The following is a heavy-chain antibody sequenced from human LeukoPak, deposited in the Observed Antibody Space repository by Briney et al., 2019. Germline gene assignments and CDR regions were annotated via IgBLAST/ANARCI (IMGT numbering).Heavy chain of an antibody. D-gene: IGHD3-10*01. J-gene: IGHJ5*02. CDR2: MNPNSGNT. V-gene: IGHV1-8*03. CDR3: PRFTGEGNWFDH. Sequence: ASVKVSCKASGYTFTSHDINWVRQAAGQGLEWMRWMNPNSGNTGYAQKFQGRVTTTRNTSISTTYMQLSSLRSEDTSVYYCPRFTGEGNWFDHWGQGTLVTVSS. CDR1: GYTFTSHD.